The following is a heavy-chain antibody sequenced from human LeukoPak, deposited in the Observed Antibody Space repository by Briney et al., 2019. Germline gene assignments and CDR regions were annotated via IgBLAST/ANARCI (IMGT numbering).Heavy chain of an antibody. Sequence: TSETLSLTCTVSGGSISSYYWSWIRQPAGKGLEWIGRIYTSGSTNYNPSLKSRVTMSVDTSKNQFSLKLSSVTAADTAVYYCARGGYYDFWSGYYDYWGQGTLVTVSS. J-gene: IGHJ4*02. CDR1: GGSISSYY. CDR3: ARGGYYDFWSGYYDY. V-gene: IGHV4-4*07. CDR2: IYTSGST. D-gene: IGHD3-3*01.